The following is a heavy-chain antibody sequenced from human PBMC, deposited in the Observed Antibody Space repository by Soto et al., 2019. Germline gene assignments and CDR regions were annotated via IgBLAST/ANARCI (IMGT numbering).Heavy chain of an antibody. D-gene: IGHD6-19*01. Sequence: QVQLVQSGAEVKKPGASVKVSCKASGYTFTSYAMQWVRQAPGQRLEWMGWINAGNGNTKYSQKFQGRVTITSDTSASTDYMELGGLRAEDTAVYYCARDLGGWTDYWGQGTMGTVSS. CDR1: GYTFTSYA. CDR3: ARDLGGWTDY. CDR2: INAGNGNT. V-gene: IGHV1-3*01. J-gene: IGHJ4*02.